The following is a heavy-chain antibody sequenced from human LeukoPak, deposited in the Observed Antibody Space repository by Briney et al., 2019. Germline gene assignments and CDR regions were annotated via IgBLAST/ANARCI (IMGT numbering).Heavy chain of an antibody. V-gene: IGHV4-34*01. CDR1: GGSFSGYY. CDR2: INHSGST. Sequence: SETLSLTCAVYGGSFSGYYWSWIRQPPGKGLEWIGEINHSGSTNYNPSLKSRVTISLDTSKNQFSLKLSSVTAADTAVYYCARGSTGENAFDIWGQGTMVTVSS. D-gene: IGHD2-2*01. J-gene: IGHJ3*02. CDR3: ARGSTGENAFDI.